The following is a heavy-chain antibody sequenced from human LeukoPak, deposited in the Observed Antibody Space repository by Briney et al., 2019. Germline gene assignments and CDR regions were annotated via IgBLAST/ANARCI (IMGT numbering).Heavy chain of an antibody. Sequence: PGGSLRLSCAASGFTFSAYDMNWVRQAPGKGLEWFSSISSSSSTIYYADSVKGRFTISGDNAKNSLYLQMNSLRAEDTAMYYCARTYGDYVYFDYWGQGTLVTVSS. CDR1: GFTFSAYD. J-gene: IGHJ4*02. CDR2: ISSSSSTI. CDR3: ARTYGDYVYFDY. V-gene: IGHV3-48*01. D-gene: IGHD4-17*01.